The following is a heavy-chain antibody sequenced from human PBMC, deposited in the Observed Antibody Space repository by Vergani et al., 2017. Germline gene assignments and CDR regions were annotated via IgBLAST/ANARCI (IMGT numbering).Heavy chain of an antibody. CDR3: ARLVGATGYDY. CDR1: GGSFSGYY. CDR2: INHSGST. V-gene: IGHV4-34*01. Sequence: VQLQQWGAGLLKPSETLSLTCAVYGGSFSGYYWSWIRQPPGKGLEWIGEINHSGSTNYNPSLKSRVTISVDTSKNQFSLKLSSVTAADTAVYYCARLVGATGYDYWGQGTLVTVSS. D-gene: IGHD1-26*01. J-gene: IGHJ4*02.